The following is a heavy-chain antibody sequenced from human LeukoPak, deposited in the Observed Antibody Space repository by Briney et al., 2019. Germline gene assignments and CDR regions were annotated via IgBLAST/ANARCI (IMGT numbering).Heavy chain of an antibody. CDR2: ISWNSGSI. V-gene: IGHV3-9*01. J-gene: IGHJ6*02. CDR3: AKDQGAAAGYYYYYGMDV. Sequence: GGSLRLSCAASGFTFDDYAMHWVRHAPGKGLEWVSGISWNSGSIGYADSVKGRFTISRDNAKNSLYLQMNSLRAEDTALYYCAKDQGAAAGYYYYYGMDVWGQGTTVTVSS. D-gene: IGHD6-13*01. CDR1: GFTFDDYA.